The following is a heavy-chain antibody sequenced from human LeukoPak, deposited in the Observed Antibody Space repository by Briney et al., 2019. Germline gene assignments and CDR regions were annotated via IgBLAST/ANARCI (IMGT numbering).Heavy chain of an antibody. CDR2: ISSRNTI. CDR1: GFTFSSYS. J-gene: IGHJ3*02. V-gene: IGHV3-48*02. CDR3: AKSITGPFDAFDI. Sequence: GGSLRLSCAASGFTFSSYSMNWVRLAPGKGLEWVSYISSRNTIYYADSVKGRFTISRDNAKNSLYLQMNSLRDEDTAVYYCAKSITGPFDAFDIWGQGTMVTVSS. D-gene: IGHD3-3*01.